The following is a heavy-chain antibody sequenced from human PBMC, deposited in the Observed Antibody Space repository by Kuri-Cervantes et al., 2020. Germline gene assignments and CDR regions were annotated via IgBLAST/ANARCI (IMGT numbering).Heavy chain of an antibody. CDR2: IYYSGST. CDR3: ARDPIEMATIGYAFDI. V-gene: IGHV4-31*02. CDR1: GGSFSGYY. D-gene: IGHD5-24*01. J-gene: IGHJ3*02. Sequence: SETLSLTCAVYGGSFSGYYWSWIRQHPGKGLEWIGYIYYSGSTYYNPSLKSRVTISVDTSKNQFSLKLSSVTAADTAVYYCARDPIEMATIGYAFDIWGQGTMVTVSS.